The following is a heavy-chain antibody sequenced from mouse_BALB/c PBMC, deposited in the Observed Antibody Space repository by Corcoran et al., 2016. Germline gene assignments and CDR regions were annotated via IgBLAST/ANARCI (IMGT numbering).Heavy chain of an antibody. Sequence: EVQLQQSGPELVKPGASVKMSCKASGYTFTSYVMHWVKQKPGKGLEWIGYINRYNDATKYNEKFKGKATLTADKSSSTAYMELNSLTSEDSAVYYWARDLRGAMAYWGQGTSVTVSA. D-gene: IGHD1-1*01. J-gene: IGHJ4*01. CDR1: GYTFTSYV. CDR2: INRYNDAT. CDR3: ARDLRGAMAY. V-gene: IGHV1S136*01.